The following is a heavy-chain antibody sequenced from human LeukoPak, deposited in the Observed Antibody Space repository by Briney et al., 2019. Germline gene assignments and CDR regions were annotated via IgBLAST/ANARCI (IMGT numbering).Heavy chain of an antibody. CDR1: GFSFSTYN. CDR2: ITTSSTYI. CDR3: ARDPYSGSYGDYYYYYMDV. V-gene: IGHV3-21*01. J-gene: IGHJ6*03. D-gene: IGHD1-26*01. Sequence: GESLRLSCAASGFSFSTYNMNWVRQAPAKGLEWVSSITTSSTYIYYADSVKGRFTISRDNAKNYLYLQMNSLRAEDTAVYYCARDPYSGSYGDYYYYYMDVWGKGTTVTISS.